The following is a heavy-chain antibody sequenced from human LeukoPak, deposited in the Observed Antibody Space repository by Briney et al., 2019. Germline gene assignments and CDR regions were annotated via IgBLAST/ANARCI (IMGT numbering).Heavy chain of an antibody. V-gene: IGHV3-30-3*01. CDR2: ISYDENNK. CDR3: ARDGPYYDVLTGYPPFDY. Sequence: GGSLSLSFAASGFTFSSYTMHWVRQAPGKGLEWVAVISYDENNKYYADSVKGRFTISRDNSKNTLYLQMNSLRAEDTAVYYCARDGPYYDVLTGYPPFDYWGQGTLVTVSS. J-gene: IGHJ4*02. CDR1: GFTFSSYT. D-gene: IGHD3-9*01.